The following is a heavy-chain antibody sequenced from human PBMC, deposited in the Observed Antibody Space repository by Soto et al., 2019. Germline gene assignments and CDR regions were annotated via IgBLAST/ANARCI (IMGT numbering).Heavy chain of an antibody. CDR3: ARLNAEDYYYYYMDF. Sequence: QVQLQESGTGQVKPSETLSLTCTVSGGSINRYYWSWIRRPPEKGLEWIGYIYYSGSTNYNPSLKSRVTISGDTSKNQFSLKLCSVNASDTAVYYCARLNAEDYYYYYMDFWGKGTTVTVSS. J-gene: IGHJ6*03. V-gene: IGHV4-59*08. CDR2: IYYSGST. CDR1: GGSINRYY.